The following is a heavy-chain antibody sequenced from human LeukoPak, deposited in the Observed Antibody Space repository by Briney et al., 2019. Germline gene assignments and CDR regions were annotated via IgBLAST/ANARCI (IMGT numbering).Heavy chain of an antibody. CDR1: GGSISSYY. J-gene: IGHJ6*02. CDR3: ARSQRKRTNYYYYGMDV. D-gene: IGHD2-2*01. CDR2: IYYSGST. V-gene: IGHV4-59*08. Sequence: SETPSLTCTVSGGSISSYYWSWIRQPPGKGLEWIGYIYYSGSTNYNPSLKSRVTISVDTSKNQFSLKLSSVTAADTAVYYCARSQRKRTNYYYYGMDVWGQGTTVTVSS.